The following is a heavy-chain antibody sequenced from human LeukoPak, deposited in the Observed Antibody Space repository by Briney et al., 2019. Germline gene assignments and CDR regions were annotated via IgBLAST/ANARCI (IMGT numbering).Heavy chain of an antibody. J-gene: IGHJ3*02. V-gene: IGHV4-31*03. D-gene: IGHD4-23*01. CDR3: ARDYGGNGDAFDI. CDR1: GASIRSGDYY. Sequence: SQTLSLTCTVSGASIRSGDYYWSWIRQHPGKGLEWIGYIYYSGSTYYNPSLKSRVTISVDTSKNQFSLKLSSVTAADTAVYYCARDYGGNGDAFDIWGQGTMVTVSS. CDR2: IYYSGST.